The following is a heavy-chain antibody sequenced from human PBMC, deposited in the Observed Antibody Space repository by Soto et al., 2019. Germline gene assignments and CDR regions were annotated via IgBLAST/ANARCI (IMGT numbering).Heavy chain of an antibody. CDR3: ARHDDYRNWFAP. CDR1: GGSFSGYY. D-gene: IGHD4-4*01. Sequence: QVQLQQWGAGLLKPSETLSLTCAVYGGSFSGYYWSWIRQPPGKGLEWIGEINHSGSTNYNPSLKSRVTISVDTSQTQFPLKLSSVTAADTAVYYCARHDDYRNWFAPWGQGTLVTVSS. CDR2: INHSGST. V-gene: IGHV4-34*01. J-gene: IGHJ5*02.